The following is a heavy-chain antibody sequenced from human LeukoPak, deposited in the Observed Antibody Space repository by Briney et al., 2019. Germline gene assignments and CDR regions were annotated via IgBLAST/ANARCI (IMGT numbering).Heavy chain of an antibody. Sequence: SETLSLTCTVSGYSISSGYYWGWIRQPPGKGLEWIGYIYYSGSTNYNPSLKSRVTISVDTSKNQFSLKLSSVTAADTAVYYCARGVLTGWGLPYFDYWGQGTLVTVSS. CDR1: GYSISSGYY. D-gene: IGHD3-9*01. CDR3: ARGVLTGWGLPYFDY. CDR2: IYYSGST. J-gene: IGHJ4*02. V-gene: IGHV4-61*01.